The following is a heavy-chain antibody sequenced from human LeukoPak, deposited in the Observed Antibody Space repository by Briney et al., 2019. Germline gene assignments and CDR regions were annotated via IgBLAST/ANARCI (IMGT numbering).Heavy chain of an antibody. CDR1: IEPFSGYY. CDR2: INHSGST. J-gene: IGHJ4*02. CDR3: AKVRGDLSIDF. V-gene: IGHV4-34*01. Sequence: PSETLSLTCAVYIEPFSGYYWTWIRQPPGKGLEWIGEINHSGSTNYNPSLKRRVTLPADTSKNQFSLTLSSVTAADTAMYYCAKVRGDLSIDFWGQGNLVTASS. D-gene: IGHD2-21*02.